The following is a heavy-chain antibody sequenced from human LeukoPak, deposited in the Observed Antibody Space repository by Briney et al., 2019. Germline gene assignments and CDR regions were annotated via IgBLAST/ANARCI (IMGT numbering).Heavy chain of an antibody. CDR2: INPNSGGT. D-gene: IGHD2-2*01. V-gene: IGHV1-2*04. CDR1: GYTFTGYY. J-gene: IGHJ4*02. Sequence: ASVKVSCKASGYTFTGYYMHWVRQAPGQGLEWMGWINPNSGGTYSAQKFQGWVTMTRDTSISTAYMELSRLTSDDTAVYYCARANAIYCSSTTCLFDYWGQGTLVTVSS. CDR3: ARANAIYCSSTTCLFDY.